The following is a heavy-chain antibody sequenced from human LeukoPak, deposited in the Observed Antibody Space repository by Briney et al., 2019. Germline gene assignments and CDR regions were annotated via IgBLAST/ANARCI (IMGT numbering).Heavy chain of an antibody. V-gene: IGHV3-23*01. CDR3: ARDPNGDYIGAFDM. D-gene: IGHD4-17*01. CDR1: ASTLSAYA. Sequence: GGSLRLSCSLSASTLSAYAMRSVRQAPGEGPGWVLAIRVGVTSEFYADSVKGRFRNYRDNPEDTLFLQMNSVRDEHTAVYYCARDPNGDYIGAFDMWGPGTRDTVSS. CDR2: IRVGVTSE. J-gene: IGHJ3*02.